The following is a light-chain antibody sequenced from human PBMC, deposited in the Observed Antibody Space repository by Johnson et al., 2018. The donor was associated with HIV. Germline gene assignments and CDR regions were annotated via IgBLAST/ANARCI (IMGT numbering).Light chain of an antibody. J-gene: IGLJ1*01. Sequence: QSVLTQAPSVSAAPGQKVTISCSGSTSNIGNNYVSWYQQLPGKAPKLLIYDNNKRPSGIPDRFSGSKSGTSATLGITGLQTGDEADYYCGTWDSSLSKVFGTGTKVTVL. CDR3: GTWDSSLSKV. CDR1: TSNIGNNY. V-gene: IGLV1-51*01. CDR2: DNN.